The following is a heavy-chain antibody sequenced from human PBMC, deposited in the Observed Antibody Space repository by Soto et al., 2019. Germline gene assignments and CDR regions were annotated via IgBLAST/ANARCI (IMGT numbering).Heavy chain of an antibody. CDR2: ISGSADRT. V-gene: IGHV3-23*01. Sequence: EVKLLDSGGGLVQPGGSLRLSCAASGFTFSSYVIHWVRQAPGKGLEWVAAISGSADRTYYADSVKGRFTISRDNSKNTINLQMNSLRAEETPIYYCAKVRLEPYMRKAFHIWAKGQWSPSLQ. CDR1: GFTFSSYV. D-gene: IGHD2-2*01. J-gene: IGHJ3*02. CDR3: AKVRLEPYMRKAFHI.